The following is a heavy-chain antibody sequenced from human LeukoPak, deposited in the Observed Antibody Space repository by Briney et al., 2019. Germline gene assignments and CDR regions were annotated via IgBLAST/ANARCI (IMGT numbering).Heavy chain of an antibody. CDR2: INPSGGGT. CDR1: GYTFTSYY. D-gene: IGHD6-13*01. J-gene: IGHJ2*01. Sequence: ASVKVSCKASGYTFTSYYMYWVRQAPGQGLEWMGIINPSGGGTSYAQKFQGRVTMTRDSSTSTFYMELSSLTSEDTAVYYCARGGIAEAGNLDLWGRGTLVTASS. CDR3: ARGGIAEAGNLDL. V-gene: IGHV1-46*01.